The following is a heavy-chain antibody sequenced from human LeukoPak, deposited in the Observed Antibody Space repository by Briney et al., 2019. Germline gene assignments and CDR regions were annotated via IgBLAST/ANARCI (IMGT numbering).Heavy chain of an antibody. J-gene: IGHJ3*02. V-gene: IGHV4-59*08. Sequence: PSETLSLTCTVPGGSLSGYYWSWIRQPPGKGLEWIGYIYYSGSTNYNPSLKSRLTISIDTSENQFSLKLSSVTAADTAVYYCAREYSSSSGRRAFDIWGQGTMVTVSS. CDR3: AREYSSSSGRRAFDI. D-gene: IGHD6-6*01. CDR2: IYYSGST. CDR1: GGSLSGYY.